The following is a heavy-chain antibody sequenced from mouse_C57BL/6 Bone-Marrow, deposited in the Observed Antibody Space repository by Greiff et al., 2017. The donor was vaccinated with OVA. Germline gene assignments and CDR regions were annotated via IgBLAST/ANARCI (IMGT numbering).Heavy chain of an antibody. CDR3: AKSGTGAPDY. V-gene: IGHV1-69*01. CDR2: IDPSDSYT. D-gene: IGHD4-1*01. CDR1: GYTFTSYW. Sequence: QVQLQQPGAELVMPGASVKLSCKASGYTFTSYWMHWVKQRPGQGLEWIGEIDPSDSYTNYNQNFKGKSTLTVDKSSSTAYMQLSRLTSEDSAVYYCAKSGTGAPDYWGQGTTLTVSS. J-gene: IGHJ2*01.